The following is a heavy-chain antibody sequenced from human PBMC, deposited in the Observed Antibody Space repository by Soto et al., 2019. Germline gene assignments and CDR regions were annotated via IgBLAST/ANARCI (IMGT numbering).Heavy chain of an antibody. CDR2: ISATGGNI. V-gene: IGHV3-23*01. CDR3: AKVAGGLGYFDL. Sequence: EVQLLESWGGLARPGGSLRLSCVASGFTFSDYAMTWVRQAPGKGLEWVATISATGGNIEYTDSLKGRFTISRDNSKNTLYLQLNGLTSDDTAVHYCAKVAGGLGYFDLWGRGTLVTVSS. CDR1: GFTFSDYA. J-gene: IGHJ2*01. D-gene: IGHD3-16*01.